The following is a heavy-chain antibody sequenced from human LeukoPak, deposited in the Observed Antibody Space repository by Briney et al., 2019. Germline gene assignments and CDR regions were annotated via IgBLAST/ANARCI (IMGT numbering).Heavy chain of an antibody. CDR2: INHGGST. V-gene: IGHV4-34*01. CDR3: ARGRGRALYSSGRLYYFDY. D-gene: IGHD6-19*01. J-gene: IGHJ4*02. Sequence: NSSETLSLTCAVYGGSFSGDFWSWIRQSPGKGLEWIGEINHGGSTTYNPSLKSRVTISVDTSKNQFSLKLSSVTAADTAVYYCARGRGRALYSSGRLYYFDYWGQGTLVTVSS. CDR1: GGSFSGDF.